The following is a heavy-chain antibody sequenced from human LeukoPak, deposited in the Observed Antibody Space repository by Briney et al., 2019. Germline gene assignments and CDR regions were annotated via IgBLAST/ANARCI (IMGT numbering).Heavy chain of an antibody. V-gene: IGHV4-59*08. CDR2: VYYTGST. Sequence: PSETLSLTCSVSGRSVSSYYWSWIRQPPAKGLECIGYVYYTGSTNYNPSLKSRVTMFEDKSKNQFSLRLSSVTVADTAVYYCARHFAYSSSSYFDYWGQGSLVTVSS. CDR1: GRSVSSYY. D-gene: IGHD6-6*01. CDR3: ARHFAYSSSSYFDY. J-gene: IGHJ4*02.